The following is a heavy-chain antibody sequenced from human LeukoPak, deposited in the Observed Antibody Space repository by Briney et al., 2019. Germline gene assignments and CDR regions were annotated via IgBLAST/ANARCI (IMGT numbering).Heavy chain of an antibody. D-gene: IGHD2-2*01. CDR2: ISWNSGSI. Sequence: GGSLRLSCAASGFTFDDYAMHWVRQAPGKGLEWVSGISWNSGSIGYADSVKGRFTISRDNAKNSLYLQMNSLRAEDTALYYCAKGGSEYQLLSAFDYWGQGTLVTLSS. J-gene: IGHJ4*02. CDR3: AKGGSEYQLLSAFDY. V-gene: IGHV3-9*01. CDR1: GFTFDDYA.